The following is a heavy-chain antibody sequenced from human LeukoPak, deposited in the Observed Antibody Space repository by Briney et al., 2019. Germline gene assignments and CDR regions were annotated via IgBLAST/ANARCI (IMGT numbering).Heavy chain of an antibody. CDR3: ARGCFESRQQWLVRGNWFDP. D-gene: IGHD6-19*01. J-gene: IGHJ5*02. V-gene: IGHV4-34*01. Sequence: SETLSLTCAVYGGSFSGYYWSWIRQLPGKGLEWIGEINHSGSTNYNPSLKSRVTISVDTSKNQFSLKLSSVTAADTAVYYCARGCFESRQQWLVRGNWFDPWGQGTLVTVSS. CDR2: INHSGST. CDR1: GGSFSGYY.